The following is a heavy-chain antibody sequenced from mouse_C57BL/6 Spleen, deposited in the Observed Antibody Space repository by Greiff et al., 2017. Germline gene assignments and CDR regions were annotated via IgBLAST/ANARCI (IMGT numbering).Heavy chain of an antibody. CDR1: GYTFTSYW. CDR2: IYPGSGST. Sequence: QVQLQQPGAELVKPGASVKMSCKASGYTFTSYWITWVKQRPGQGLEWIGDIYPGSGSTNYNEKFKSKATLTVDTSSSTAYMQLSSLKSEDSAVYYCAREGIIANYFDYWGQGTTLTVSS. V-gene: IGHV1-55*01. CDR3: AREGIIANYFDY. D-gene: IGHD1-1*01. J-gene: IGHJ2*01.